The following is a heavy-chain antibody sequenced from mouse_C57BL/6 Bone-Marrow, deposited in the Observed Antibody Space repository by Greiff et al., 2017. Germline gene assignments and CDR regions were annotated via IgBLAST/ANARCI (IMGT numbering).Heavy chain of an antibody. D-gene: IGHD2-4*01. CDR3: TTNDYDVRYAMDY. CDR1: GFNIKDDY. V-gene: IGHV14-4*01. Sequence: EVQLQQSGAELVRPGASVKLSCTASGFNIKDDYMHWVKQRPEQGLEWIGWIDPENGDTEYASKFQGKATITADTSSNTAYLQLSSLTSEDTAVYYGTTNDYDVRYAMDYWGQGTSVTVTS. CDR2: IDPENGDT. J-gene: IGHJ4*01.